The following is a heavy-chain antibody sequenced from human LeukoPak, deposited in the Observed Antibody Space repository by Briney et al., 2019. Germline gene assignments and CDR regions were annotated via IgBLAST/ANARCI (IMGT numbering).Heavy chain of an antibody. CDR2: INSDGSST. J-gene: IGHJ4*02. D-gene: IGHD5-12*01. CDR3: ARDVVGYEQYFDN. V-gene: IGHV3-74*01. Sequence: GGSLRLSYAASGFTFSSYWMHWGRQAPGKGLVWVSRINSDGSSTSYADSVKGRFTISRDNAKNTLYLQMNSLRAEDTAVYYCARDVVGYEQYFDNWGQGTLVTVSS. CDR1: GFTFSSYW.